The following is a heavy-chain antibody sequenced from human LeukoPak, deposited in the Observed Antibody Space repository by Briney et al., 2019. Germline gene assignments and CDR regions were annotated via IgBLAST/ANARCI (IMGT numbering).Heavy chain of an antibody. V-gene: IGHV3-49*04. Sequence: PGGSLRLSCTASGFTFGDYAMSWVRQAPGKGLEWVGFIRSKAYGGTTEYAASVKGRFTISRDDSKSIAYLQMNSLKTEDTAVYYCTRDWGAYHGDYVDYYMDVWGKGTTVTISS. J-gene: IGHJ6*03. CDR1: GFTFGDYA. D-gene: IGHD4-17*01. CDR2: IRSKAYGGTT. CDR3: TRDWGAYHGDYVDYYMDV.